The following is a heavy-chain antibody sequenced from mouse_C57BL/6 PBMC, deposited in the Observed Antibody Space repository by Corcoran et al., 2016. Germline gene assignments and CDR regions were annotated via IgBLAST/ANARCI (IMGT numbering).Heavy chain of an antibody. Sequence: QIQLVQSGPELKKPGETVKISCKASGYTFTTYGMSWVKQAPGKGLKWMGWINTYSGVPTYADDFKGRFAFSLETSASTAYLQIINLKNEDTATYFCAREGSTVVATFHWYFDVWGTGTTVTVSS. CDR2: INTYSGVP. V-gene: IGHV9-3*01. D-gene: IGHD1-1*01. J-gene: IGHJ1*03. CDR3: AREGSTVVATFHWYFDV. CDR1: GYTFTTYG.